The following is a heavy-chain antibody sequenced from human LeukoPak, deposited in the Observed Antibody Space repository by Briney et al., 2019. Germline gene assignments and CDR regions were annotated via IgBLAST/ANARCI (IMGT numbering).Heavy chain of an antibody. D-gene: IGHD2-2*01. CDR2: ISSVSTYI. V-gene: IGHV3-21*01. J-gene: IGHJ6*03. Sequence: GGSLRLSCSASGFTFTDYSMSWVRQAPGKGLEWVSTISSVSTYIYYADSVKGRFTISRDNAKNSLHLQMTSLRAEDTAVYFCAREGGTRDFYYYTDVWGKGTTVTVSS. CDR3: AREGGTRDFYYYTDV. CDR1: GFTFTDYS.